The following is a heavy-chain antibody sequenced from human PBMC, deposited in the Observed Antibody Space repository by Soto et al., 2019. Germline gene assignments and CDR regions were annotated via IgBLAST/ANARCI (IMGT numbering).Heavy chain of an antibody. V-gene: IGHV1-18*01. J-gene: IGHJ6*02. CDR1: GYTFSMSG. CDR2: ISGYNGNT. Sequence: ASVKVSCKSSGYTFSMSGISWVRQAPGQGFEWMGWISGYNGNTNYEQKFQDRVTMTTDTSTNTAYMELRSLRSDDTAVYYCAREGPRPYYYYGMDVWSQGTTVTVSS. CDR3: AREGPRPYYYYGMDV.